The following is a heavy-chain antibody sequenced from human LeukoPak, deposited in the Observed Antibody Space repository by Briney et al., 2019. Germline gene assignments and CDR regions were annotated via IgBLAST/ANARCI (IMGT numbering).Heavy chain of an antibody. Sequence: GGSLRLSCAASGFTFSRFTMNWVRQAPGKGLEWVSSITSSSSYIYYADSVKGRFSISRDNAKNSLYLQMNTLRAEDTAVYYCTRDGDTGMVGGYYYYMDVRGKGTTVTVSS. CDR2: ITSSSSYI. CDR1: GFTFSRFT. V-gene: IGHV3-21*01. CDR3: TRDGDTGMVGGYYYYMDV. D-gene: IGHD5-18*01. J-gene: IGHJ6*03.